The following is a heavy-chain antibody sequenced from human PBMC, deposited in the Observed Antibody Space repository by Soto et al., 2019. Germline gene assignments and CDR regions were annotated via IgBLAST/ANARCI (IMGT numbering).Heavy chain of an antibody. V-gene: IGHV1-46*01. D-gene: IGHD6-19*01. Sequence: QVQLVQSGAEVKKPVASVKVSCKASGYTFTSYYMHWVRQAPGQGLEWMGIINPSGGSTSYAQKFQGRVTMTRDTSTITVYMELSSLRSEYTAVYYCARGRQWLVTVSDYFDYWGQGTLVTVSS. CDR2: INPSGGST. CDR1: GYTFTSYY. CDR3: ARGRQWLVTVSDYFDY. J-gene: IGHJ4*02.